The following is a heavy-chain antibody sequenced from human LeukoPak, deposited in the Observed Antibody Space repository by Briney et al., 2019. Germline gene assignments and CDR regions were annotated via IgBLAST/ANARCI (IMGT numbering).Heavy chain of an antibody. D-gene: IGHD3-22*01. V-gene: IGHV1-2*02. J-gene: IGHJ1*01. CDR2: INPNSGGT. CDR1: GYTFTDYY. Sequence: GASVKVSCKASGYTFTDYYMHWVRQAPGQGLEWMAWINPNSGGTNCAQKFQGRVTMTRDTSISTAYMELSRLKSDDTAVYYCARGYYDGSEFEYFQHWGQGTLVTVSS. CDR3: ARGYYDGSEFEYFQH.